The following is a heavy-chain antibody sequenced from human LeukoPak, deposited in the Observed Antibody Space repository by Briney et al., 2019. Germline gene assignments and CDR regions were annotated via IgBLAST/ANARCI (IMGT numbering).Heavy chain of an antibody. Sequence: SETLSLTCTVSGGSISSGDYYWSWIRQPPGKGLEWIGYIYYSGSTYYNPSLKSRVTISVDTSKNQFSLKLSSVTAADTAVYYCAKELSGGWSFDYWGQGTLVTVSS. J-gene: IGHJ4*02. V-gene: IGHV4-30-4*01. CDR2: IYYSGST. CDR3: AKELSGGWSFDY. D-gene: IGHD6-19*01. CDR1: GGSISSGDYY.